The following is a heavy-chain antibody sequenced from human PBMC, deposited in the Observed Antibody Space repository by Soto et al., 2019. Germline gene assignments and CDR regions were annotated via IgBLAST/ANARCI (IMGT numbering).Heavy chain of an antibody. Sequence: EVQLVESGGGLVQPGGSLRLSCAASGFTFSSYAMHWVRQAPGKGLEYVSAISSNGGSTYYANSVKGRFTIARDNSKNTLYLQMGSLSAEDMAVYYCARGGGYPLYYYYMDVWGKGTTVTVSS. V-gene: IGHV3-64*01. CDR1: GFTFSSYA. J-gene: IGHJ6*03. CDR3: ARGGGYPLYYYYMDV. D-gene: IGHD5-12*01. CDR2: ISSNGGST.